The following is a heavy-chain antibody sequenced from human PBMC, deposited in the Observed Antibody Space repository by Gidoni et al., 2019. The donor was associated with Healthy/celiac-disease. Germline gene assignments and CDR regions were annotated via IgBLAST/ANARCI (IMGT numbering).Heavy chain of an antibody. CDR1: GFTFDVYA. D-gene: IGHD5-12*01. Sequence: EVQLVESGGAVVQPGGSLRLSCAASGFTFDVYAMHWVRQAPGKGLEWVSLISGDGGSTYYADSVKGRFTISRDNSKNSLYLQMNSLRTEDTALYYCAKGSTWGGWDAFDIWGQGTMVTVSS. CDR2: ISGDGGST. V-gene: IGHV3-43*02. J-gene: IGHJ3*02. CDR3: AKGSTWGGWDAFDI.